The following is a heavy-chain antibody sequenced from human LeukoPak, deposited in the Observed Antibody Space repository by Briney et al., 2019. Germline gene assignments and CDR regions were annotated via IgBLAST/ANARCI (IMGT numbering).Heavy chain of an antibody. CDR2: IYYSGST. V-gene: IGHV4-31*03. Sequence: SETLSLTCTVSGGSISSGGYYWSWIRQHPGKGLEWIGYIYYSGSTYYNPSLKSRVTISVDTSKNQFSLKLSSVTAADTAVCYCASAAAAADAFDYWGQGTLVTVSS. J-gene: IGHJ4*02. CDR1: GGSISSGGYY. D-gene: IGHD6-13*01. CDR3: ASAAAAADAFDY.